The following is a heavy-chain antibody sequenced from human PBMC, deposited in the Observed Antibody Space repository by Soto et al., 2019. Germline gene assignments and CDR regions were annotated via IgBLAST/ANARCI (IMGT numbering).Heavy chain of an antibody. CDR3: ARDIGDHTSRWTAAFDI. CDR1: GFTFSSYG. Sequence: TGGSLRLSCAASGFTFSSYGMLWVRQAPGKGLEWVAVIWYDGSNKYFADSVKGRFTISKDNSKNTLFLQMNSLRAEDTAVYYCARDIGDHTSRWTAAFDIWGQGIMVTVSS. D-gene: IGHD6-13*01. CDR2: IWYDGSNK. V-gene: IGHV3-33*01. J-gene: IGHJ3*02.